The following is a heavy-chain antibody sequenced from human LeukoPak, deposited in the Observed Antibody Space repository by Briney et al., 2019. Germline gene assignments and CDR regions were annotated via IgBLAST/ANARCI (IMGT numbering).Heavy chain of an antibody. J-gene: IGHJ4*02. Sequence: HPGGSLRLSCAASGFTFSRYGFHWVRQAPGNGLEWETVIANDGKDKKYADSVKGRFTISRDNSKSTLYLQMNSLRAEDTGVYYCAKDQQVGAAAYYFDSWGQGTLVTVSS. V-gene: IGHV3-30*18. CDR3: AKDQQVGAAAYYFDS. D-gene: IGHD2-2*01. CDR1: GFTFSRYG. CDR2: IANDGKDK.